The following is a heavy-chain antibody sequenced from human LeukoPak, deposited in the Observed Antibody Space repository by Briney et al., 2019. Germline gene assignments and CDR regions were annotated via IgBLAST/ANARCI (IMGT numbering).Heavy chain of an antibody. V-gene: IGHV1-69*05. J-gene: IGHJ5*01. D-gene: IGHD5-24*01. CDR3: ARGDGYGYNWFDS. Sequence: SVKVSCKAFGGTFSNYAITWVRQAPGQGLEWMGRIIPIFGTANYAQKFQGRVTITTDESTSTDYMELSSLRSEDTAVYYCARGDGYGYNWFDSWGQGILVTVSS. CDR2: IIPIFGTA. CDR1: GGTFSNYA.